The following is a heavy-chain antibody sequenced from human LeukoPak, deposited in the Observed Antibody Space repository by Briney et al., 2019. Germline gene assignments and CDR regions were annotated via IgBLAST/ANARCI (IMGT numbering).Heavy chain of an antibody. CDR3: ARGDALSGDH. J-gene: IGHJ4*02. D-gene: IGHD2/OR15-2a*01. CDR2: IHPEGNEK. V-gene: IGHV3-7*04. CDR1: GFSFTNFW. Sequence: GGSLRLSCAVSGFSFTNFWMSWVRQAPGRGLEWVANIHPEGNEKYHVESVKGRFTISRDNTKNLLFLQTNGLRVEDTAVYYCARGDALSGDHWGQGTLVTVSS.